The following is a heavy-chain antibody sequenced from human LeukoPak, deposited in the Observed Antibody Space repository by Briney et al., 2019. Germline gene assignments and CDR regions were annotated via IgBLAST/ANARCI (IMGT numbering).Heavy chain of an antibody. D-gene: IGHD2-15*01. CDR3: ARRYCRGGSCYSDRGAFDI. CDR2: MYHSGST. J-gene: IGHJ3*02. CDR1: GYSISSGHY. Sequence: PSETLSLTCTVSGYSISSGHYWGWIRQPPGKGLEWIGSMYHSGSTYYNPPLKSRVTISEDTSKNQFSLKLRSVTAADTAVYYCARRYCRGGSCYSDRGAFDIWGQGTMVTVSS. V-gene: IGHV4-38-2*02.